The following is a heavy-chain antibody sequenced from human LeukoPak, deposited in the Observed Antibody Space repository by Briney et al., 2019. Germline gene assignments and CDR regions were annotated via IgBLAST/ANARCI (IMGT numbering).Heavy chain of an antibody. CDR2: INHSGST. D-gene: IGHD2-2*01. CDR3: ARGPRRIVVVPAAHNSNWFDP. Sequence: SETLSLTCAVYGGSFSGYYWSWIRQPPGKGLEWIGEINHSGSTNYNPSLKSRVTISVDTSKNQFSLKLSSVTAADTAVYYCARGPRRIVVVPAAHNSNWFDPWGQGTLVTVSS. V-gene: IGHV4-34*01. CDR1: GGSFSGYY. J-gene: IGHJ5*02.